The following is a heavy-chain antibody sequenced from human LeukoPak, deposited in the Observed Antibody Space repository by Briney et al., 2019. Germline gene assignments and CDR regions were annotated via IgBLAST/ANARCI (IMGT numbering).Heavy chain of an antibody. CDR1: GSTFDDYA. Sequence: GRSLRLSCAASGSTFDDYAMHWVRHAPGKGLEWVSGISWNSGSIGYADSVKGRFAISRDSAKNSLYLQMNSLRAEDTALYYCAKDCGGDCYSLDYWGQGTLVTVSS. CDR3: AKDCGGDCYSLDY. CDR2: ISWNSGSI. J-gene: IGHJ4*02. V-gene: IGHV3-9*01. D-gene: IGHD2-21*02.